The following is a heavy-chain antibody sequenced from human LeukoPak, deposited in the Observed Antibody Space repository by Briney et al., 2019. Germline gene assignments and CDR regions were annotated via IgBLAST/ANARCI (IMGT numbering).Heavy chain of an antibody. V-gene: IGHV3-33*06. Sequence: PGGALRLSCAASRLTFSAYGMHWVRQAPGKGLERVAVIWFDGSQKYYADSVKGRFTISRDNSKNTLYLQINSLRAEDTAVYYCAKYGSSSTYYYYMDVWGKGTTVTVSS. CDR2: IWFDGSQK. J-gene: IGHJ6*03. D-gene: IGHD6-6*01. CDR1: RLTFSAYG. CDR3: AKYGSSSTYYYYMDV.